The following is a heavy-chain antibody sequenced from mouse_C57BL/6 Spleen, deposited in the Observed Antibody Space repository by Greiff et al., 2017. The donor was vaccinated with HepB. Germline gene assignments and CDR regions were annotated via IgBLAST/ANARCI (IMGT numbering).Heavy chain of an antibody. CDR1: GFSLTSYG. V-gene: IGHV2-5*01. CDR3: AKEGLAYYCSSPHWYFDV. J-gene: IGHJ1*03. D-gene: IGHD1-1*01. CDR2: IGRGGST. Sequence: VQLQQSGPGLVQPSQSLSITCTVSGFSLTSYGVHWVRQSPGKGLEWLGVIGRGGSTDYNAAFMSRLSITKDNSNSHVFLKMNSLQADDTAIYYWAKEGLAYYCSSPHWYFDVWGTGTTVTVSS.